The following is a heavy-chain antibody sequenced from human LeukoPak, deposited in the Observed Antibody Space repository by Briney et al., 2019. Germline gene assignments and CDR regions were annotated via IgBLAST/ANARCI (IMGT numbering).Heavy chain of an antibody. J-gene: IGHJ4*02. V-gene: IGHV3-49*04. CDR1: GFTFRDYA. CDR3: TRERDSYGY. CDR2: IRSKAYGGTT. D-gene: IGHD5-18*01. Sequence: GGSLRLSCTAYGFTFRDYAMSWVRQAPGKGLEWVGFIRSKAYGGTTEYAASVKGRFTISRDDSKSIAYLQMNSLKTEDTAVYYCTRERDSYGYWGQGTLVTVSS.